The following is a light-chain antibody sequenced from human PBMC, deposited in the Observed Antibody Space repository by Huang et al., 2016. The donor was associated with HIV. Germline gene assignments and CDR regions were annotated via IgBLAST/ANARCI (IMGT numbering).Light chain of an antibody. J-gene: IGKJ1*01. V-gene: IGKV3-15*01. CDR1: QSVSSN. CDR3: QQYNNWPWT. Sequence: EKVMTQSPATLSVSPGERATLSCRASQSVSSNLAWYQQKPGQAPRLLMYGASTRATGIPARFSGSWSGTEFTRTISSLQSEDFAVYYCQQYNNWPWTFGQGTKVEIK. CDR2: GAS.